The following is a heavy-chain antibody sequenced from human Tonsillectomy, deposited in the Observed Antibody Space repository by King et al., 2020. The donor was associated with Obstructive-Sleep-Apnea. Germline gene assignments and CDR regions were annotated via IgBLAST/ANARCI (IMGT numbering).Heavy chain of an antibody. CDR2: IYYNGNI. V-gene: IGHV4-4*02. Sequence: VQLQESGPGLVKPSGTLSLTCAVSGYPISSSNWWSWVRQPPGKGLEWIGEIYYNGNIKYNPSLKSRVTMSVDEAKNHFSLELNSVTAADTAVYYCARRNFWSNYSVKHFDYWGQGTRVTVSS. CDR3: ARRNFWSNYSVKHFDY. D-gene: IGHD3-3*01. CDR1: GYPISSSNW. J-gene: IGHJ4*02.